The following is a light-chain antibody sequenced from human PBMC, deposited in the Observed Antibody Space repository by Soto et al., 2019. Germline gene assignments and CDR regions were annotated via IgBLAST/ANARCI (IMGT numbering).Light chain of an antibody. CDR2: AAS. V-gene: IGKV1-39*01. CDR3: QQLNSDLIT. J-gene: IGKJ5*01. CDR1: QSIRSS. Sequence: DIQMTQSPSSLSASVGDRVTITCRTSQSIRSSLNWYQQKPGKAPNLLIYAASRLQSGVPSRFSGSGSGTDFTLTISSLQPEDFATYYCQQLNSDLITFGQGTRLEIK.